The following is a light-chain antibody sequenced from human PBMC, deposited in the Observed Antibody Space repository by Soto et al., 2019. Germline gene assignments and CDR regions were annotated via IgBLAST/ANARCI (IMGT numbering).Light chain of an antibody. CDR2: GAS. Sequence: SVLTQSPRALSLYPEERATRSCRSGQSVSSSYSAWYQQRFGQAPRLLIYGASSRATGIPDRFSGSGSGTDFPLTISRLEPEDLAVYYCQQYGSPSWTFGQGTKV. V-gene: IGKV3-20*01. CDR3: QQYGSPSWT. CDR1: QSVSSSY. J-gene: IGKJ1*01.